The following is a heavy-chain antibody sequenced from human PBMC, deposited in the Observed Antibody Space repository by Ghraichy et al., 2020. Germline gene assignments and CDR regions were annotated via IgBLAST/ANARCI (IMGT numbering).Heavy chain of an antibody. D-gene: IGHD3-10*01. V-gene: IGHV4-34*01. CDR3: ARGIGYYGSGSYYNDY. CDR1: GGSFSGYY. J-gene: IGHJ4*02. CDR2: INHSGST. Sequence: SETLSLTCAVYGGSFSGYYWSWIRQPPGKGLEWIGEINHSGSTNYNPSLKSRVTISVDTSKNQFSLKLSSVTAADTAVYYCARGIGYYGSGSYYNDYWGQGTLVTVSS.